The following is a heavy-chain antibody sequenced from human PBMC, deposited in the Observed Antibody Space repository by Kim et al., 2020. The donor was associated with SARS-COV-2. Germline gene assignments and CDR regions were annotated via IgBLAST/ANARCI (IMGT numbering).Heavy chain of an antibody. CDR3: ARGKMPAAAPAADF. CDR2: ITGSSSHI. V-gene: IGHV3-21*01. J-gene: IGHJ4*02. CDR1: GFTFSNSD. D-gene: IGHD2-2*01. Sequence: GGSLRLSCVGSGFTFSNSDMIWIRQTPGKGLEWVSSITGSSSHIYYADSVKGRFTISRDNAENSLDLHLNSLRVEDSGIYYCARGKMPAAAPAADFWGQGTLVTVSS.